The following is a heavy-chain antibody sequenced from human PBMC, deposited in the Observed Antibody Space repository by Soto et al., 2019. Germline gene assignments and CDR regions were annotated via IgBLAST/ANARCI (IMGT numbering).Heavy chain of an antibody. Sequence: QVQLVQAGAEVKMPGSSVKVSCKASGGTFSSYAISWVRQAPGQGLEWMGGIIPIFGTANYAQKFQGRVTITSHESTSTAYMELSSLRSEDTAVYYCAREKSHHYFDYWGQGTLVTVSS. CDR2: IIPIFGTA. J-gene: IGHJ4*02. V-gene: IGHV1-69*05. CDR3: AREKSHHYFDY. CDR1: GGTFSSYA.